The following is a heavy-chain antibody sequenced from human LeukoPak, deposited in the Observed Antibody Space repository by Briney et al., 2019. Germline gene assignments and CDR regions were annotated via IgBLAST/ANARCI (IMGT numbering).Heavy chain of an antibody. CDR1: GYRFTSHW. J-gene: IGHJ4*02. D-gene: IGHD7-27*01. Sequence: GESLKISCKCSGYRFTSHWIAWVRQMPGKGLEWMGIISPGDSHTRYSPSFRGQVTISADKSISTAYLHWGRLKASDTAMYFCARRYWGLRMGGGYFFDYWGQGTLVTVSS. CDR2: ISPGDSHT. V-gene: IGHV5-51*01. CDR3: ARRYWGLRMGGGYFFDY.